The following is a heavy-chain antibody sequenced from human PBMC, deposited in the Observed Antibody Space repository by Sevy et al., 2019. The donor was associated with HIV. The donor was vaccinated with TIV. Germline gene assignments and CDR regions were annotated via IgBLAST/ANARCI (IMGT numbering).Heavy chain of an antibody. CDR1: GGSISSYY. Sequence: SETLSLTCTVSGGSISSYYWSWIRQPPGKGLEWIGYIYYSGSTNYNPSLKSRVTISVDTSKNQFSLKLSSVTAADTAVYYCARAPDNYSDSSGLGGPFDYWGQGTLVTVSS. CDR2: IYYSGST. V-gene: IGHV4-59*13. D-gene: IGHD3-22*01. CDR3: ARAPDNYSDSSGLGGPFDY. J-gene: IGHJ4*02.